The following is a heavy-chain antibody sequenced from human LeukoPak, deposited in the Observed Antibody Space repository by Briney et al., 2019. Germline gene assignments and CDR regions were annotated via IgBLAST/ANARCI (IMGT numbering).Heavy chain of an antibody. CDR2: ISGSGVNT. D-gene: IGHD3-16*01. CDR1: GFTLSSYT. J-gene: IGHJ4*02. V-gene: IGHV3-23*01. Sequence: GGSLRLSCAASGFTLSSYTLSWVRQAPGKGLEWVSSISGSGVNTYYADSVKGRFTISKDNSNSTLYLQMNSLRAEDTAVYYCANGIRGDLVGYWGQGTLVTVSS. CDR3: ANGIRGDLVGY.